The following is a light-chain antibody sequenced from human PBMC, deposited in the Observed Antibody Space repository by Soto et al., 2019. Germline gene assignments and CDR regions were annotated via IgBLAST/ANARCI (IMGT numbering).Light chain of an antibody. CDR1: QSISSW. J-gene: IGKJ1*01. V-gene: IGKV1-5*01. Sequence: DIQMTQSPSTLSASVGDRVTITFRASQSISSWLAWYQQKPGKAPKLLIYDASSFESGVPSRFSGSGSGTEFTLTISSLQPDDFATYYCQQYNSYWKFGQGTKVDIK. CDR3: QQYNSYWK. CDR2: DAS.